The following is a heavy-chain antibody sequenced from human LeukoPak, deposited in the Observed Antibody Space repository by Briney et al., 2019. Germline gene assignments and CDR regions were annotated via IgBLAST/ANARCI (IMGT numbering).Heavy chain of an antibody. Sequence: GGSLRLSCAASGFTFSDYYMSWIRQAPGKGLEWVSYISSSGSTIYYADSVKGRFTISRDNAKNSLYLQMNSLRAEDTAVYYCTRSDYYDSSGHYSFFDYWGQGTLVTVSS. CDR3: TRSDYYDSSGHYSFFDY. V-gene: IGHV3-11*01. J-gene: IGHJ4*02. CDR2: ISSSGSTI. CDR1: GFTFSDYY. D-gene: IGHD3-22*01.